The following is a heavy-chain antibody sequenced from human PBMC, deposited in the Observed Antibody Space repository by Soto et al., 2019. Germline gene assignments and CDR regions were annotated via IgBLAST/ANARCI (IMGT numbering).Heavy chain of an antibody. CDR2: GYSTGRN. V-gene: IGHV4-4*07. CDR3: ARDDFYQWSFDY. D-gene: IGHD2-21*01. CDR1: GVSLNPSY. J-gene: IGHJ4*02. Sequence: QVQLQQSGPGLLKPSETLFLTCTVSGVSLNPSYWSWIRQPDGRGLEWIGRGYSTGRNNYNPSLKRRVTMSAGTSKNQLSLKLTSVAAADTAVYYCARDDFYQWSFDYWGQGILVTVSS.